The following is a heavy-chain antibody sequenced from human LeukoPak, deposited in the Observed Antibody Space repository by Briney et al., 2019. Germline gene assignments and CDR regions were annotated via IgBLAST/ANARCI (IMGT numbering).Heavy chain of an antibody. CDR3: ARDVGCSSIFCRNWFDP. Sequence: SVKVSCKASGGTFSNYAITWVRQAPGQGLEWMGRIIPILGTADYAQKFQGRVTITADKSTNTAYMELSSLRSEDTAMYYCARDVGCSSIFCRNWFDPWGQGTLVTVSS. V-gene: IGHV1-69*04. D-gene: IGHD2-2*01. CDR1: GGTFSNYA. J-gene: IGHJ5*02. CDR2: IIPILGTA.